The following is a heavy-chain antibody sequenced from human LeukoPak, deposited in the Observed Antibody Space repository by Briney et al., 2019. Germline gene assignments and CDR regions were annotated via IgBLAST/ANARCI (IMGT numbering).Heavy chain of an antibody. J-gene: IGHJ3*01. V-gene: IGHV3-33*01. CDR2: IWSDGRNE. D-gene: IGHD3-22*01. CDR3: ARDGSADSRRAFDV. CDR1: GFIFSRYR. Sequence: QPGRSLRLSCAASGFIFSRYRMHWVRQSPGKGLEWVALIWSDGRNEYYADSVQGRFTISKDNSKNTLYLQMNSLRVEDTAVYFCARDGSADSRRAFDVWGQGTMVTVSS.